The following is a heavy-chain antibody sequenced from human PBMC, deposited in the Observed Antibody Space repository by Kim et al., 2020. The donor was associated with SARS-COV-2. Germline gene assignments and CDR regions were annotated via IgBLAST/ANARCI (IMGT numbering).Heavy chain of an antibody. CDR3: VASVATSFDAFDI. CDR1: GGSISSYY. D-gene: IGHD5-12*01. J-gene: IGHJ3*02. CDR2: IYYSGST. V-gene: IGHV4-59*13. Sequence: SETLSLTCTVSGGSISSYYWSWSRQPPGKGLEWIGYIYYSGSTNYNPSLKSRVTISVDTSKNQFSLKLSSVTAADTAVYYCVASVATSFDAFDIWGQGTMVTVSS.